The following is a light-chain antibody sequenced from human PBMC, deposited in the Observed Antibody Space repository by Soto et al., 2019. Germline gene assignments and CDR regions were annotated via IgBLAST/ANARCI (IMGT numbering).Light chain of an antibody. CDR2: EIS. CDR1: QGVRNS. V-gene: IGKV1-17*01. J-gene: IGKJ3*01. Sequence: DIQMTQSPSTLSGSVGDSVTITCRASQGVRNSLDWYQQKPGKAPKRLIYEISSLQSGVPSRFSGTGSGTEFTLTISSLQPEDFATYYCLQHSSYPFTFGPGTKVDIK. CDR3: LQHSSYPFT.